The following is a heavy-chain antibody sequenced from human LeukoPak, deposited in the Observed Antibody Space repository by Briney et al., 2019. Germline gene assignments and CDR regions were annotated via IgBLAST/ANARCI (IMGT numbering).Heavy chain of an antibody. Sequence: SQTLSLTCTVYGGSISSGGYYWSWIRQHPGKGLEWIGYIYYSGSTYYNPSLKSRVTISVDTSKDQFSLKLSSVTAADTAVYYCAAGYSYGSGYGMDVWGQGTTVTVSS. CDR1: GGSISSGGYY. CDR3: AAGYSYGSGYGMDV. CDR2: IYYSGST. J-gene: IGHJ6*02. D-gene: IGHD5-18*01. V-gene: IGHV4-31*03.